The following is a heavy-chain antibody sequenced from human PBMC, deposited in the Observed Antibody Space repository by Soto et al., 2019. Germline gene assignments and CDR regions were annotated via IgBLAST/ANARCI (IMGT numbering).Heavy chain of an antibody. Sequence: SETLSLTCAVYGGSFSGYYWSWIRQPPGKGLEWIGEINHSGSTNYNPSLKSRVTISVDTSKNQFSLKLSSVTAADTAVYYCARLEYSSSSPSWFDPWGQGTLVTVSS. CDR2: INHSGST. CDR1: GGSFSGYY. J-gene: IGHJ5*02. CDR3: ARLEYSSSSPSWFDP. D-gene: IGHD6-6*01. V-gene: IGHV4-34*01.